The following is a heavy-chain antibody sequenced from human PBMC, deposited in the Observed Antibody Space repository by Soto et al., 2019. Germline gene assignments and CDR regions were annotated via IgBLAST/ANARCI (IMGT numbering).Heavy chain of an antibody. J-gene: IGHJ4*02. CDR1: GRSFSGYY. Sequence: QVPLQQWGAGLLKPSETLSLTCAVYGRSFSGYYWSRIRQPPGQGLEWIGEINHSGSTNYNPSLKSRVTISVDTSKNQFSLTLISVTAADTAVYYCARGLFRRLASDYFDYWGQGTLVTVAS. V-gene: IGHV4-34*01. CDR2: INHSGST. CDR3: ARGLFRRLASDYFDY.